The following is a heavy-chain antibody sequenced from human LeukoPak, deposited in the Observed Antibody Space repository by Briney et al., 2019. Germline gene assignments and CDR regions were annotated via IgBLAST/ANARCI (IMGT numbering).Heavy chain of an antibody. D-gene: IGHD3-10*01. V-gene: IGHV1-46*01. Sequence: ASVKVSCKASGYTFTSYYMHWVRQAPGEGLEWMGIINPSGGSTTYAQKFQGRVTMTRDMSTSTVYMDLSSLRSDDTAVYYCAREGTPIWYYYMDVWGKGTTVTVSS. CDR2: INPSGGST. CDR3: AREGTPIWYYYMDV. CDR1: GYTFTSYY. J-gene: IGHJ6*03.